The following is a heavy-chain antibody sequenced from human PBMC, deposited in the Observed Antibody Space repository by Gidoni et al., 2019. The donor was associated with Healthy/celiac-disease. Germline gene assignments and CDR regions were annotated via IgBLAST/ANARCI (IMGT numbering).Heavy chain of an antibody. Sequence: EVQLVESGGGLVQPGGSLRLSCSASGFTFRSYAMHWVRQAPGQGLEYVSAISSNGGSTYYADSVKGRFTISRDNSKNTLYLQMSSLRAEDTAVYYCVKDRPYSSSWYSQNHYYYYGMDVWGQGTTVTVSS. CDR2: ISSNGGST. V-gene: IGHV3-64D*08. CDR3: VKDRPYSSSWYSQNHYYYYGMDV. CDR1: GFTFRSYA. D-gene: IGHD6-13*01. J-gene: IGHJ6*02.